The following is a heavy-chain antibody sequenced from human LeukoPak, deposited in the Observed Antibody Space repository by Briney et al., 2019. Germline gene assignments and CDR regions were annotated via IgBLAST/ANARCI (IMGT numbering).Heavy chain of an antibody. CDR3: AKTPSEYYYDSSGYFDY. D-gene: IGHD3-22*01. V-gene: IGHV3-7*03. J-gene: IGHJ4*02. CDR1: GFSFSSYW. CDR2: IKPDGSEK. Sequence: GGSLRLSCAASGFSFSSYWLSWVRQAPGKGLEWVAHIKPDGSEKYYVDSVKGRFTISRDNAKNSLYLQMNSLRAEDTALYYCAKTPSEYYYDSSGYFDYWGQGTLVTVSS.